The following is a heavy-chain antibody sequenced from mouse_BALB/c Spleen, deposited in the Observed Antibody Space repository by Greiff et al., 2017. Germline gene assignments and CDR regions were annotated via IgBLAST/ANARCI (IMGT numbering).Heavy chain of an antibody. CDR1: GFNIKDTY. CDR3: EIYYYGSSYAMDY. D-gene: IGHD1-1*01. J-gene: IGHJ4*01. Sequence: VQLQQSGAELVKPGASVKLSCTASGFNIKDTYMHWVKQRPEQGLEWIGRIDPANGNTKYDPKFQGKATITADTSSNTAYLQLSSLTSEDTAVYYCEIYYYGSSYAMDYWGQGTSVTVSS. CDR2: IDPANGNT. V-gene: IGHV14-3*02.